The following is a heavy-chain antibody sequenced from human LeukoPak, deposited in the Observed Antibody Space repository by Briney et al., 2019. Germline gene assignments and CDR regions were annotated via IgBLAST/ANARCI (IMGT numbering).Heavy chain of an antibody. CDR1: GFTFSNYA. Sequence: GGSLRLSCAASGFTFSNYAMNWVRQAPGKGLEWVSSISGSGRSADFADSVKGRFTFSRDNSKNTVFLQMNSLRAEDTAVYYCAKSATDYGDFFNTWGQGTLVTVSS. J-gene: IGHJ5*02. D-gene: IGHD4-17*01. CDR3: AKSATDYGDFFNT. CDR2: ISGSGRSA. V-gene: IGHV3-23*01.